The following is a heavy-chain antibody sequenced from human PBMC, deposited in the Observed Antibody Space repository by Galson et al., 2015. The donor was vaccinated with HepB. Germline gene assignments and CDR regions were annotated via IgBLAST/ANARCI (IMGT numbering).Heavy chain of an antibody. D-gene: IGHD3-22*01. CDR3: AKDSGAYYYDSSGYRRNAFDI. J-gene: IGHJ3*02. CDR1: GFDFNKYD. Sequence: SLRLSCAASGFDFNKYDMQWVRRVPGKGLEWVSGISWYSGYIVYADSVRGRFTISRDNAENSLYLQMNSLRAGDTALYYCAKDSGAYYYDSSGYRRNAFDIWGQGTMVTVSS. CDR2: ISWYSGYI. V-gene: IGHV3-9*01.